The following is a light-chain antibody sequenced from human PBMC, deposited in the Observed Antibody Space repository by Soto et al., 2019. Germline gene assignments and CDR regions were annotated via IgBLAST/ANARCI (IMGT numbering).Light chain of an antibody. CDR1: QGISSY. CDR2: AAS. V-gene: IGKV1-9*01. Sequence: DIXLXQXPXXLXXXVXXRVXITCRASQGISSYLAWYQQKPGKAPKLLISAASTLQGGVPSRFSGSGSGTEFTLTISSLQPEDFATYYCQQLNTYPPTFGQGTRLEIK. CDR3: QQLNTYPPT. J-gene: IGKJ5*01.